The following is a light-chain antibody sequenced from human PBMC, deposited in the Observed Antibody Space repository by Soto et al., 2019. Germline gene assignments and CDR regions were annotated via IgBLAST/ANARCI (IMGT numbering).Light chain of an antibody. J-gene: IGKJ1*01. CDR3: QQSFRTPRT. CDR2: GAS. Sequence: DIEITQPPSSLSASVGDRVTITCRASQSVRSHLNWFQQKPGKAPDLLIYGASTLQFGVPSRFSGSGSGTDFILTISNLQPEDFAIYYCQQSFRTPRTFGQGTKVDIK. V-gene: IGKV1-39*01. CDR1: QSVRSH.